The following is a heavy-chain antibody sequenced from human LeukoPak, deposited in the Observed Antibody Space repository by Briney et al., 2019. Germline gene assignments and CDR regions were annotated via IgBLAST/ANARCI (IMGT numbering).Heavy chain of an antibody. J-gene: IGHJ4*02. CDR2: NNHSGST. Sequence: SETLSLPCAVYWGAFSGFYWGWIRPPPRKGLEWVGENNHSGSTNYNPSLKSRVTISVDTSKNQFSLKLSSVTAADTAVYYCARGVRYCSSTSCYTHFDYWGQGTLVTVSS. V-gene: IGHV4-34*01. D-gene: IGHD2-2*02. CDR3: ARGVRYCSSTSCYTHFDY. CDR1: WGAFSGFY.